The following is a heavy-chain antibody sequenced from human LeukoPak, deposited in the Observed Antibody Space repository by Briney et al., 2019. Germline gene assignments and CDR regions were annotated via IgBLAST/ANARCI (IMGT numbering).Heavy chain of an antibody. D-gene: IGHD6-13*01. J-gene: IGHJ6*02. CDR2: ISYDGSNK. CDR1: GFTFSSYA. Sequence: PGGSLRLSCAASGFTFSSYAMHWVRQAPGKGLEWVAVISYDGSNKYYADSVRGRFTISRDNSKNTLYLQMNSLRAEDTAVYYCARDRSSSSWYSDYYYYGMDVWGQGTTVTVSS. CDR3: ARDRSSSSWYSDYYYYGMDV. V-gene: IGHV3-30-3*01.